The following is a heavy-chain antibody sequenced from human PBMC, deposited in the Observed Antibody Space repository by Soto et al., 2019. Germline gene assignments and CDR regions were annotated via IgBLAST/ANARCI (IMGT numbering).Heavy chain of an antibody. V-gene: IGHV3-30*18. CDR2: ISYDGSNK. J-gene: IGHJ6*02. D-gene: IGHD3-10*01. Sequence: XGSLRLSCAASGFTFSSYGMHGVRQAPGKGLEWVAVISYDGSNKYYADSVKGRFTISRDNSKNTLYLQMNSLRAEDTAVYYCAKDMEAHAGDYVGMDVWGQGTTVTVSS. CDR1: GFTFSSYG. CDR3: AKDMEAHAGDYVGMDV.